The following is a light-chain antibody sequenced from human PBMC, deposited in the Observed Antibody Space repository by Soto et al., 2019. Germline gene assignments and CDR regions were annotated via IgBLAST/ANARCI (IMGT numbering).Light chain of an antibody. J-gene: IGKJ1*01. CDR2: DAT. Sequence: DIQITQSPSTLSGSVGDRVTITCRASQTISSWLAWYQQKPGKAPKLLIHDATSLESGVPSRFSGSGSGTEFTLTISSLQPDDFATYYCQQYSSYWTFAQGTKVDIK. V-gene: IGKV1-5*01. CDR1: QTISSW. CDR3: QQYSSYWT.